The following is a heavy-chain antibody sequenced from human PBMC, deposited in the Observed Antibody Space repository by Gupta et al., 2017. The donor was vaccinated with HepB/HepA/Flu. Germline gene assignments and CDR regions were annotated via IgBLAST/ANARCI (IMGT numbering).Heavy chain of an antibody. V-gene: IGHV4-39*01. J-gene: IGHJ6*02. CDR3: ASGYSSGWYVGLYYYGMDV. CDR2: IYYSGST. D-gene: IGHD6-19*01. CDR1: GGSISSSSYY. Sequence: QLQLQESGPGLVKPSEILSLTCTVSGGSISSSSYYWGWIRQPPGKGLEWIGSIYYSGSTYYNPSLKSRVTISVDTSKNQFSLKLSSVTAADTAVYYCASGYSSGWYVGLYYYGMDVWGQGTTVTVSS.